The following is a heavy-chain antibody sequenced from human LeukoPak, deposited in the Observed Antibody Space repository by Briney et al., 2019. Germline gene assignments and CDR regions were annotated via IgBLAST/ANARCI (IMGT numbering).Heavy chain of an antibody. CDR1: GFTFSDYY. CDR2: ISSSGHTI. Sequence: GGSLRLSCAASGFTFSDYYMSWIRQAPGKGLHWVSYISSSGHTIYYADSVKGRFTISRDIAKNSLYLQMTSLRAEDTAVYYCARYYYDSSGRGFDNWGQGTLVTVSS. D-gene: IGHD3-22*01. CDR3: ARYYYDSSGRGFDN. V-gene: IGHV3-11*01. J-gene: IGHJ4*02.